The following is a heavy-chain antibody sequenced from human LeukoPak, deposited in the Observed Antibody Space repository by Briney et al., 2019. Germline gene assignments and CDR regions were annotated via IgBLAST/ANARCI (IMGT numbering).Heavy chain of an antibody. Sequence: GGSLRLSCAASGFTFTTYAMTWVRQAPGKGLEWVSTISGSGSGWTTHYADSVKGRFTISRDNFKNTLYLQMNSLRAEDTAVYYCAKKGPIVLMMYAAVDYWGQGTLVTVSS. CDR3: AKKGPIVLMMYAAVDY. J-gene: IGHJ4*02. CDR1: GFTFTTYA. CDR2: ISGSGSGWTT. D-gene: IGHD2-8*01. V-gene: IGHV3-23*01.